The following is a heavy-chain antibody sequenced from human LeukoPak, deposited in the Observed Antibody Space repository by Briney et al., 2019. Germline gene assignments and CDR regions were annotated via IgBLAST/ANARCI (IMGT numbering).Heavy chain of an antibody. D-gene: IGHD6-6*01. J-gene: IGHJ4*02. CDR1: GFTFSSYG. V-gene: IGHV3-30*18. Sequence: GGSLRLSCAASGFTFSSYGMHWVRQAPGKGLEWVAVISYDGSNKYYADSVKGRFTISRDNSKNTLYLQMNSLRAEDTAVFYCAKDEYSSSSYFDYWGQGTLVTVSS. CDR3: AKDEYSSSSYFDY. CDR2: ISYDGSNK.